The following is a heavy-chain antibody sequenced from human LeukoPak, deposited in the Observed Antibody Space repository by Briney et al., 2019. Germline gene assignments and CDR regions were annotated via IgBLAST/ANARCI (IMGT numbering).Heavy chain of an antibody. V-gene: IGHV3-48*01. D-gene: IGHD4-17*01. J-gene: IGHJ4*02. CDR3: AREGMNHYGGYEYHFDF. CDR2: ISSRSNTI. CDR1: GFNFNIYS. Sequence: PGGSLRLSCTASGFNFNIYSMNWVRQAPGKGLEWLSHISSRSNTIWYTDSVKGRFTTFRDNAKNSLYLQMNSLRVEDTAVYYCAREGMNHYGGYEYHFDFWGQGTLVTVFS.